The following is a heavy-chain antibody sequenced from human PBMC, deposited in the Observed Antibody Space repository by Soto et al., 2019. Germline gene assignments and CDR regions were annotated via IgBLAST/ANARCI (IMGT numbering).Heavy chain of an antibody. CDR3: AGEEVLGLASYDAVNV. CDR1: GFALDTYD. D-gene: IGHD3-16*01. J-gene: IGHJ3*01. CDR2: IATGGDRI. V-gene: IGHV3-48*03. Sequence: EEQLVESGGDLVQPGGSLRLSCTSSGFALDTYDMNWVRLAPGKDLEWISHIATGGDRIYYADAVKGRFTISRDNARNSLYLQMNSLRDDDMALYYCAGEEVLGLASYDAVNVWGQGTLVTVSS.